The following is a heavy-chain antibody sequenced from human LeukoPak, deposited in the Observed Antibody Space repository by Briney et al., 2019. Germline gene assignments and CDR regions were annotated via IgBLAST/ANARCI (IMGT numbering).Heavy chain of an antibody. D-gene: IGHD3-22*01. CDR2: IKSKTDGGAT. CDR1: GFIFINAW. CDR3: ATDFYDST. Sequence: GGSLRLSCAASGFIFINAWMNWVRQAPGKGLEWVGHIKSKTDGGATDYAAPVKGRFTISRDDSKTTLYLQMNSLQTEDTAVYYCATDFYDSTWGQGTLVTVSS. J-gene: IGHJ5*02. V-gene: IGHV3-15*07.